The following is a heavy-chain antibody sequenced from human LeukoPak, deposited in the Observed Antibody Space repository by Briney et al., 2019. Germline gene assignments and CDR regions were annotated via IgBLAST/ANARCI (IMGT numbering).Heavy chain of an antibody. CDR2: IIPIFGTA. CDR1: GGTFSSYA. V-gene: IGHV1-69*05. Sequence: VASVKVSCKASGGTFSSYAICWVRQAPGQGLEWMGRIIPIFGTANYAQKFQGRVTITTDESTSTAYMELSSLRSEDTAVYYCATTYVRGYSYGYERDYWGQGTLVTVSS. CDR3: ATTYVRGYSYGYERDY. J-gene: IGHJ4*02. D-gene: IGHD5-18*01.